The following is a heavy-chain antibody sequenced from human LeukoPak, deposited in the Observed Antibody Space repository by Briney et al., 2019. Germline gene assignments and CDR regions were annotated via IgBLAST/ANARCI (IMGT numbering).Heavy chain of an antibody. Sequence: PSETLSLTCTASGGSISFHYWSWIRQPPGKGLEWIGYIHLSGSTYYDPSLRSRVTISGDTSKNQFSLRLNSVTAADTAVYYCARGGVWYFDLWGRGTLVTVSS. CDR2: IHLSGST. CDR3: ARGGVWYFDL. V-gene: IGHV4-59*11. CDR1: GGSISFHY. J-gene: IGHJ2*01. D-gene: IGHD3-16*01.